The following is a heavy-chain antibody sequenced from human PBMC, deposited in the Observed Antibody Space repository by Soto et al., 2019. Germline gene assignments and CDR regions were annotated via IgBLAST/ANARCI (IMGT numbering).Heavy chain of an antibody. V-gene: IGHV3-30*18. D-gene: IGHD3-3*01. J-gene: IGHJ6*02. CDR2: ISYDGSNK. CDR3: AKAYYDVWSGWQYGMDV. CDR1: GFTFSSYG. Sequence: QVQLVESGGGGAQPGRSLRLSCAASGFTFSSYGMHWVRQAPGKGREWVAVISYDGSNKYYADSVKGRFTISRDNSKNTLYLQMHSLRDEDTAVYYCAKAYYDVWSGWQYGMDVWGQGTTVTVSS.